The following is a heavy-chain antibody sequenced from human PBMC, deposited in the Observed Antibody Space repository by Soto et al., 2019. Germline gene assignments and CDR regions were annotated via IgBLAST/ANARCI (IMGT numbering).Heavy chain of an antibody. J-gene: IGHJ6*02. Sequence: GGSLRLSCAASGFTFSSYAMSWVRQAPGKGLEWVSAISGSGGSTYYADSVKGRFTISRDNSKNTLYLQMNSLRAEDTAVYYCAKDGSRSRGVTKYYYGMDVWGQGTTVTVSS. CDR3: AKDGSRSRGVTKYYYGMDV. D-gene: IGHD3-10*01. CDR1: GFTFSSYA. CDR2: ISGSGGST. V-gene: IGHV3-23*01.